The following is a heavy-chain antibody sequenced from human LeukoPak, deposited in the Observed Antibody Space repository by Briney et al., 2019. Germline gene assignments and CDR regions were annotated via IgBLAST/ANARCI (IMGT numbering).Heavy chain of an antibody. CDR3: ARSHSGWQGHNNWFDP. Sequence: PSETLSRTCEVSGSSVNSDKYWGWIRQPPGKGLEWLGTIYHTGNTYYNPSLKRRLSISVDTSKNQFSLKFTSVTAADTAVYYCARSHSGWQGHNNWFDPWGQGSLVTVSS. D-gene: IGHD6-19*01. CDR2: IYHTGNT. V-gene: IGHV4-38-2*01. J-gene: IGHJ5*02. CDR1: GSSVNSDKY.